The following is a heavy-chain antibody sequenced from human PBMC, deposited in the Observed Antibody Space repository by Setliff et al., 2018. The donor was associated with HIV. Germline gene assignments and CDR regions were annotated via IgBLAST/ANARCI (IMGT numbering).Heavy chain of an antibody. CDR2: INSDGSST. J-gene: IGHJ6*03. CDR3: ARANKPYNFWSGYSNYYYYYYMDV. D-gene: IGHD3-3*01. CDR1: GFTFSSYW. Sequence: GSLRLSCAASGFTFSSYWMHWVRQAPGKGLVWVSRINSDGSSTSYADSVKGRFTISRDNAKDTLYLQMNSLRAEDTAVYYCARANKPYNFWSGYSNYYYYYYMDVWGKGTTVTVSS. V-gene: IGHV3-74*01.